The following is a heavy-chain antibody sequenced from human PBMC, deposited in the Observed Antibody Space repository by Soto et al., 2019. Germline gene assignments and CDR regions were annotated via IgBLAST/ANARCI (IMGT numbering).Heavy chain of an antibody. CDR1: GYSLTNNW. Sequence: VEPLKIPCTGSGYSLTNNWIGRMSQMPGKVLEWIATIYPVNSDPRYRPSSQGQVTISADTAIRTAYLQWSGLKASDTAMYYCVAQVTSGALDFWGQATMVTVSS. J-gene: IGHJ3*01. CDR3: VAQVTSGALDF. V-gene: IGHV5-51*01. D-gene: IGHD2-21*02. CDR2: IYPVNSDP.